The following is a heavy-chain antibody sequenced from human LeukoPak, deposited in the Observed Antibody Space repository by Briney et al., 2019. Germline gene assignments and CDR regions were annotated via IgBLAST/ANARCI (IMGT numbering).Heavy chain of an antibody. V-gene: IGHV4-61*05. CDR2: IYYSGST. J-gene: IGHJ4*02. D-gene: IGHD5-18*01. CDR1: GGSISSSSYY. CDR3: ARVSRTAISSYYFDY. Sequence: PSETLSLTCTVSGGSISSSSYYWGWIRQPPGKGLEWIGYIYYSGSTNYNPSLKSRVTISVDTSKNQFSLKLSSVTAADTAVYYCARVSRTAISSYYFDYWGQGTLVTVSS.